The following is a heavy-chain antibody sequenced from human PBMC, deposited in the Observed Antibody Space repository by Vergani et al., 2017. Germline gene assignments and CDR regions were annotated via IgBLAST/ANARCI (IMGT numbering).Heavy chain of an antibody. Sequence: EVRLLESGGGLVQPGGSLRLSCAASGFTFSSYAMSWVRQTPGRGLEWVSAVSYSGGATWYAASVKGRFTISRDNFRQTVNLHMNFLIAEDTAIYYCARDKFFPKDVFDLWGQGTLVTVSS. CDR1: GFTFSSYA. J-gene: IGHJ3*01. CDR3: ARDKFFPKDVFDL. CDR2: VSYSGGAT. V-gene: IGHV3-23*01.